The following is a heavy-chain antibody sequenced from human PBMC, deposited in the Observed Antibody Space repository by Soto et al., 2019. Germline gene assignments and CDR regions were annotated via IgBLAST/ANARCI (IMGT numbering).Heavy chain of an antibody. CDR1: GGSISSYY. Sequence: PSETLSLTCTASGGSISSYYWSWIRQPPGKGLEWIGYIYYSGSTNYNPSLKSRVTISVDTSKNQFSLKLSSVTAADTAVYYCARSNAGGSGSFYYYYGMDVWGQGTTVTVSS. CDR2: IYYSGST. CDR3: ARSNAGGSGSFYYYYGMDV. V-gene: IGHV4-59*01. D-gene: IGHD3-10*01. J-gene: IGHJ6*02.